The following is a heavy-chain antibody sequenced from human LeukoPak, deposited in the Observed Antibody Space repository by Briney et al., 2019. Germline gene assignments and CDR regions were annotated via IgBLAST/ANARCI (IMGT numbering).Heavy chain of an antibody. D-gene: IGHD2-15*01. CDR3: ARGQWWGSYWYFDL. J-gene: IGHJ2*01. V-gene: IGHV3-11*01. Sequence: GGSLRLSCAASGFIFSDYPMSWIRQAPGKGLEWLSYTRVSDNNLYYADSVKGRFTISRDNAKNSLYLQMNSLRAEDTAVYYCARGQWWGSYWYFDLWGRGTLVTVSS. CDR1: GFIFSDYP. CDR2: TRVSDNNL.